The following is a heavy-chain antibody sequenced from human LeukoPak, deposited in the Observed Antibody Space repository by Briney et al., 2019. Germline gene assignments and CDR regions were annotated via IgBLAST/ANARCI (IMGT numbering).Heavy chain of an antibody. V-gene: IGHV3-53*01. Sequence: GSLRLSCSASGFSVSCRYISWVRPAPGKGLGWVSAIYSGGTTYYADSVKGRFTISRDNSKNMLYLLMNYLRAEDTAMYHCTRQTGESTNFDNWGQGTLVTVSS. CDR3: TRQTGESTNFDN. CDR2: IYSGGTT. CDR1: GFSVSCRY. D-gene: IGHD2-2*01. J-gene: IGHJ4*02.